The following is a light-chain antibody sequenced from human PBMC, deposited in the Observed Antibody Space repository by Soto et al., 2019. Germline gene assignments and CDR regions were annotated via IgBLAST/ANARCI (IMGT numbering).Light chain of an antibody. Sequence: QSALTQPASVSGSPGQSITISCTGTSSDVGGYNYVSWYQQHPGKAPKLMIYDVSNRPSGVSNRFSGSKSGNTASLTISGIQAEDEADYYCSSYTSSSTLVVFGVGTKVTVL. V-gene: IGLV2-14*01. CDR2: DVS. CDR1: SSDVGGYNY. CDR3: SSYTSSSTLVV. J-gene: IGLJ2*01.